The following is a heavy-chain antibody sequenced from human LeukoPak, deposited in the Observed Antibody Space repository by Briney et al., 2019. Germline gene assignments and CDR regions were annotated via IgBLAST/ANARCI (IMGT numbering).Heavy chain of an antibody. CDR1: GFTFSSYW. J-gene: IGHJ4*02. Sequence: PGGSLRLSCAASGFTFSSYWMSWVRQAPGKGLEWVANIKQDGSEKYYVDSVKGRFTISRDNAKNSLYLQMNSLRAEDTAVYYCARDRGYYNSSGYYSGLNYWGQGTLVTVSS. D-gene: IGHD3-22*01. V-gene: IGHV3-7*03. CDR2: IKQDGSEK. CDR3: ARDRGYYNSSGYYSGLNY.